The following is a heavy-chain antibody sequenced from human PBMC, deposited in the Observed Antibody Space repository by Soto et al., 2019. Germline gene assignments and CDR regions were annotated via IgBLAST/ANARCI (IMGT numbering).Heavy chain of an antibody. CDR3: ARDYFVATGYMDV. D-gene: IGHD5-12*01. V-gene: IGHV3-21*01. CDR1: GFTFSSYS. Sequence: PGGSLRLSCAASGFTFSSYSMNWVRQAPGKGLEWVSSISSSSSYIYYADSVEGRFTISRDNAKNSLYLQMNSLRAEDTAVYYCARDYFVATGYMDVWGKGTTVTVSS. CDR2: ISSSSSYI. J-gene: IGHJ6*03.